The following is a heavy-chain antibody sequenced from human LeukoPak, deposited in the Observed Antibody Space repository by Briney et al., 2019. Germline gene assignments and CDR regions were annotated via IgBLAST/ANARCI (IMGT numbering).Heavy chain of an antibody. CDR1: GGSISSSSYY. D-gene: IGHD1-1*01. J-gene: IGHJ4*02. V-gene: IGHV4-61*01. CDR3: ARETGRV. Sequence: SETLSLTCTVSGGSISSSSYYWGWIRQPPGKGLERIGCIYYSGSTNYNPSLKSRVTISVDTSKNQFSLKLSSVTAADTAVYYCARETGRVWGQGTLVTVSS. CDR2: IYYSGST.